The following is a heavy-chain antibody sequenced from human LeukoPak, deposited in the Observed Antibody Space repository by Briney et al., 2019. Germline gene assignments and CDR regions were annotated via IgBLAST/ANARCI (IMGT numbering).Heavy chain of an antibody. Sequence: PGGSPRLSCAASGFTFSSYSMNWVRQAPGKGLEWVSSISSSSSYIYYADSVKGRFTISRDNAKNSLYLQMNSLRAEDTAVYYCARDRPYYYGSGSYSPDAFDIWGQGTMVTVSS. D-gene: IGHD3-10*01. CDR1: GFTFSSYS. V-gene: IGHV3-21*01. CDR2: ISSSSSYI. J-gene: IGHJ3*02. CDR3: ARDRPYYYGSGSYSPDAFDI.